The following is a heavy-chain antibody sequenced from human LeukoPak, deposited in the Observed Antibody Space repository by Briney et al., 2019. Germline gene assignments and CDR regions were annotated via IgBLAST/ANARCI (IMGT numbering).Heavy chain of an antibody. CDR2: ISQDGGDK. Sequence: GGSLRLSCAASGFTFSSYIMSWVRQAPGKGLEWVASISQDGGDKYYVDSVKGRFTISRDNAKNSLFLQMNSLRAEDTAVYYCARGRSADSWGQGTLVTVSS. CDR3: ARGRSADS. CDR1: GFTFSSYI. D-gene: IGHD3-3*01. V-gene: IGHV3-7*01. J-gene: IGHJ4*02.